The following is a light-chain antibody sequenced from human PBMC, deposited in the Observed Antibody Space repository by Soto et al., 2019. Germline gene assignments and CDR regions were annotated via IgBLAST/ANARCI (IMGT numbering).Light chain of an antibody. Sequence: DIQMTQSPSTLSASVGDRVTITCRASQSISIWLAWYQQKPGKAPKLLIYKASSLESGVPSRFSGSGSGTEFTLTISNLQPDDFATYYCQQYYSYPQTFGQGTKLEIK. CDR3: QQYYSYPQT. J-gene: IGKJ2*01. CDR2: KAS. CDR1: QSISIW. V-gene: IGKV1-5*03.